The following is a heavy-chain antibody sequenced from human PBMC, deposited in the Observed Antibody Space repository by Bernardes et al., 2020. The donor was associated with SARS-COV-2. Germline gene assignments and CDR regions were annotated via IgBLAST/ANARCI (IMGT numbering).Heavy chain of an antibody. CDR2: ISSSSSYI. CDR1: GFTFSSYS. J-gene: IGHJ6*02. V-gene: IGHV3-21*01. CDR3: ARDLDLWLPKYYYYGMDV. Sequence: GGSLRLSCAASGFTFSSYSMNWVRQAPGKGLEWVSSISSSSSYIYYADSVKGRFTISRDNAKNSLYLQMNSLRAEDTAVYYCARDLDLWLPKYYYYGMDVWGQGTTVTVSS. D-gene: IGHD3-10*01.